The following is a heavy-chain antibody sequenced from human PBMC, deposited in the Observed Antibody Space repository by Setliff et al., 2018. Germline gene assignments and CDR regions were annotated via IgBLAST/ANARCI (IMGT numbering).Heavy chain of an antibody. CDR3: ARENRYNFWSGLDAFDI. CDR2: ISSSSSTI. CDR1: GFSFSDYY. V-gene: IGHV3-11*04. Sequence: KLGGSLRLSCAASGFSFSDYYMMWIRQAPGKGLEWVSYISSSSSTIYYADSVKGRFTISRDNAKNSLYLQMNSLRAEDTAVYYCARENRYNFWSGLDAFDIWGQGTMVTVSS. D-gene: IGHD3-3*01. J-gene: IGHJ3*02.